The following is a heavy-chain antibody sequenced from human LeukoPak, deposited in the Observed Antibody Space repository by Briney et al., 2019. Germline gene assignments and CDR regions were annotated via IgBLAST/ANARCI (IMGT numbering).Heavy chain of an antibody. CDR3: ARDAPDINMRLVVLYYFDY. D-gene: IGHD3-22*01. CDR2: ISYDGSNK. V-gene: IGHV3-30-3*01. CDR1: GFTFSRNA. Sequence: GRSLRLSCAASGFTFSRNAMHWVRQAPGKGLEWVAIISYDGSNKYYADSVKGRFTISRDNSKNTLYLRMNSLRAEDTAVYYCARDAPDINMRLVVLYYFDYWGQGTLVTVSS. J-gene: IGHJ4*02.